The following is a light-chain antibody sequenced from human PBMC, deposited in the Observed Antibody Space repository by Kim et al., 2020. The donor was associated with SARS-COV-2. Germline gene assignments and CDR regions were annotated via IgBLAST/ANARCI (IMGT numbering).Light chain of an antibody. CDR3: QSYDSSLSGSV. CDR1: SSNIGAGYG. CDR2: GNS. J-gene: IGLJ3*02. V-gene: IGLV1-40*01. Sequence: QSVLTQPPSVSGAPGQRVTISCTGSSSNIGAGYGVHWYQQLPGTAPKLPINGNSNRPSGVPDRFFGSKSGTSASLAITALQAGDEADYYCQSYDSSLSGSVFGGGTQLTVL.